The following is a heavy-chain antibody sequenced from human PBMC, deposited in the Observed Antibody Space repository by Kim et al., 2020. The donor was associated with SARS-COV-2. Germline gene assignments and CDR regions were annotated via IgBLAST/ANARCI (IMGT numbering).Heavy chain of an antibody. J-gene: IGHJ3*02. Sequence: ASVKVSCKASGYSFTSYYLHWVRQAPGQGLEWMGIIDPSGGSTNYAQKFQGRVTMTRDTSTRTAYMELSSLRSEDTAVYYCARGMIRGLMFDAFDIWGQG. D-gene: IGHD3-10*01. V-gene: IGHV1-46*01. CDR3: ARGMIRGLMFDAFDI. CDR1: GYSFTSYY. CDR2: IDPSGGST.